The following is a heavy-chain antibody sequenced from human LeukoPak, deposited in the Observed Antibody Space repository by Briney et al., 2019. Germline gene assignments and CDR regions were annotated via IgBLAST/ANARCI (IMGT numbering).Heavy chain of an antibody. Sequence: GASVKVSCKASGYTFTSYGISWVRQAPGQGLEWMGWISAYNGNTNYAQKLQGRVTMTTDTSTSTAYMELRSLRSDDTAVYYCARVALGYCSSTSCYRVKYNWFDPWGQGTLVTVSS. CDR2: ISAYNGNT. J-gene: IGHJ5*02. D-gene: IGHD2-2*02. CDR1: GYTFTSYG. CDR3: ARVALGYCSSTSCYRVKYNWFDP. V-gene: IGHV1-18*01.